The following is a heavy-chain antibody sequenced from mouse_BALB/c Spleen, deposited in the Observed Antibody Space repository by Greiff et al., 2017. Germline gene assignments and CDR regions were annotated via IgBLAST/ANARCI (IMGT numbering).Heavy chain of an antibody. CDR2: ISDGGSYT. V-gene: IGHV5-4*02. D-gene: IGHD2-2*01. CDR1: GFTFSDYY. Sequence: EVQGVESGGGLVKPGGSLKLSCAASGFTFSDYYMYWVRQTPEKRLEWVATISDGGSYTYYPDSVKGRFTISRDNAKNNLYLQMSSLKSEDTAMYYCARGGLRRGRYYFDYWGQGTTLTVSS. J-gene: IGHJ2*01. CDR3: ARGGLRRGRYYFDY.